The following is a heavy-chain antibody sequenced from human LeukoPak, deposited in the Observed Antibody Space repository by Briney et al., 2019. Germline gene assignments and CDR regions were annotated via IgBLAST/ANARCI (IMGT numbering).Heavy chain of an antibody. CDR3: VKGARLALIDY. Sequence: PGGSLRLSCAASGFSFSTLDMSWVRQAPGGGLVWVSSIGTTNSDTKYADSVKGRFTISRDNSKNTLYLQMNNLRAEDTAIYYCVKGARLALIDYWGQGTLVTVSS. J-gene: IGHJ4*02. V-gene: IGHV3-23*01. CDR1: GFSFSTLD. CDR2: IGTTNSDT. D-gene: IGHD3-9*01.